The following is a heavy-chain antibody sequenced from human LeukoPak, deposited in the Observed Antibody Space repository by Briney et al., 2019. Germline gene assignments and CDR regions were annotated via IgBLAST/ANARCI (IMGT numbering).Heavy chain of an antibody. J-gene: IGHJ4*02. CDR2: INQNGGQS. V-gene: IGHV3-7*03. D-gene: IGHD6-13*01. Sequence: PGGSLRLSCAASGFTFSTYWMTWVRQAPGKGLEWAADINQNGGQSYYVDSVKGRFTLSRDNAKNSLFLQLNSLRAEDTAVYYCVKNSGWYCLDYWGQGITVIVSS. CDR1: GFTFSTYW. CDR3: VKNSGWYCLDY.